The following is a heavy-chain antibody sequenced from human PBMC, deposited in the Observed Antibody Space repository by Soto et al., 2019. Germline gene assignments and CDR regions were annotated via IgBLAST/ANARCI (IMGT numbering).Heavy chain of an antibody. Sequence: GGSLRLSCAASGFTFSSYSMNWVRQAPGKGLEWVSYISSSSSTIYYADSVKGRFTISRDNAKNSLYLQMNSLRAEDTAVYYCARDGDFGYCSGGSCYSNNWFDPWGQGTLVTVSS. CDR2: ISSSSSTI. CDR1: GFTFSSYS. V-gene: IGHV3-48*01. D-gene: IGHD2-15*01. J-gene: IGHJ5*02. CDR3: ARDGDFGYCSGGSCYSNNWFDP.